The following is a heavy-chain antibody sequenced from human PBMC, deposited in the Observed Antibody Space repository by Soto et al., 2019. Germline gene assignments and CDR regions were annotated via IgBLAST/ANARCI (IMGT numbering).Heavy chain of an antibody. CDR3: ASRHSSPYFDY. V-gene: IGHV4-30-4*08. D-gene: IGHD6-13*01. CDR1: GGSISSGDYY. J-gene: IGHJ4*02. Sequence: QVQLQESGPGLVKPSQTLSLTCTVSGGSISSGDYYWSWIRQPPGKGLEWIGSIYYSGSTYYNPSPKSRVTISVDTSKNHFSLKLNSVTAADTAVYYCASRHSSPYFDYWGQGTLVTVSS. CDR2: IYYSGST.